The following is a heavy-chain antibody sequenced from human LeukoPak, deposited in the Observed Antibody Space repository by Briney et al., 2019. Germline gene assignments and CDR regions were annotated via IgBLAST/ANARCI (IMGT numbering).Heavy chain of an antibody. Sequence: GGSLRLSCAASGFIFSSFEMNWVRQAPGKGLEWVSYISSSGNTIYYADSVKGRFTISRDNAKNSLYLQMNSLRAEDTAVYYCAREKEKDIYYYYYMDVWGKGTTVTVSS. CDR3: AREKEKDIYYYYYMDV. CDR2: ISSSGNTI. CDR1: GFIFSSFE. V-gene: IGHV3-48*03. J-gene: IGHJ6*03.